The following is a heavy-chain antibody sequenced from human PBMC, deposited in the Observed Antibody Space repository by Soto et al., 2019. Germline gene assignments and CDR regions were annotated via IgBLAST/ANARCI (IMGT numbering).Heavy chain of an antibody. V-gene: IGHV1-18*01. D-gene: IGHD6-19*01. CDR3: ARFMAVAGTTDRWFDP. CDR2: ISAYNGNT. CDR1: GYTFTSYG. Sequence: QVQLVQSGAEVKKPGASVKVSCKASGYTFTSYGISWVRQAPGQGLEWMGWISAYNGNTNYAQKLQGRVTMTTDTSTRTAYMELRSLRSDDTAVYYCARFMAVAGTTDRWFDPWGQGTLVTVSS. J-gene: IGHJ5*02.